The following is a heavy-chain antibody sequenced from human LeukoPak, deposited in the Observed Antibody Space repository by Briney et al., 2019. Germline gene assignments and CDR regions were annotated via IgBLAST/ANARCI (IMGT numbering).Heavy chain of an antibody. CDR2: IYYSGST. CDR1: GGSISSSSYY. J-gene: IGHJ4*02. CDR3: AGPGEEYYFDY. D-gene: IGHD3-10*01. Sequence: SETLSLTCTVSGGSISSSSYYWGWIRQPPGKGLEWIGSIYYSGSTYYNPSLKSRVTISVDTSKNQFSLKLSSVTAADTAVYYCAGPGEEYYFDYWGQGTLVTVSS. V-gene: IGHV4-39*01.